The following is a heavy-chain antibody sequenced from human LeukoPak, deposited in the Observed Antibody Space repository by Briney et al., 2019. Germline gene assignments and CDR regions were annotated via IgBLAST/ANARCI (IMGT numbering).Heavy chain of an antibody. CDR3: AGARANWFDP. D-gene: IGHD3-10*01. Sequence: SETLSLTCTVSGGSISSSSYYWGWIRQPPGKGLEWIGSIYYSGSTYYNPSLKSRVTISVDTSMNQFSLKLSSVTAADTAVYYCAGARANWFDPWGQGTLVTVSS. J-gene: IGHJ5*02. V-gene: IGHV4-39*01. CDR2: IYYSGST. CDR1: GGSISSSSYY.